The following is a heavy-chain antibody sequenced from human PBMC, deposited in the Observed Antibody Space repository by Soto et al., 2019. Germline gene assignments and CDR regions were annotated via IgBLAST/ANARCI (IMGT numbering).Heavy chain of an antibody. D-gene: IGHD1-1*01. CDR1: GFTFSIYA. Sequence: GGXLRLSCAASGFTFSIYAMRWVRQAPGKGLESVSAISGTGGRKYHADYVKGRLTISRDNSKPTLYMKMNSLRPEHTAVYYCAKFPSSNDVSPYWGQGTLVTVSS. V-gene: IGHV3-23*01. CDR2: ISGTGGRK. CDR3: AKFPSSNDVSPY. J-gene: IGHJ4*02.